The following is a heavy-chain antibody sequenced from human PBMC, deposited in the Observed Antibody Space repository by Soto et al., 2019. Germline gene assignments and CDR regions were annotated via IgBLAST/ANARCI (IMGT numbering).Heavy chain of an antibody. Sequence: SETVSRTCAVSWGSVSNYYWSWVRQPTGKGLEWIGYVFYSGSTNYNPSLKSRVSMSVDKSKNHFSLKLRSVTAADTAMYYCAKGAGYYTTRFD. V-gene: IGHV4-59*02. CDR2: VFYSGST. J-gene: IGHJ4*01. CDR1: WGSVSNYY. D-gene: IGHD1-26*01. CDR3: AKGAGYYTTRFD.